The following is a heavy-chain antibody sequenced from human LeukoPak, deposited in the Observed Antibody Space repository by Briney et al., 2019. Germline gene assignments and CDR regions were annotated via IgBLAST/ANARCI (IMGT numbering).Heavy chain of an antibody. CDR1: GFTFSSYA. J-gene: IGHJ4*02. V-gene: IGHV3-23*01. CDR2: ISGSGGST. D-gene: IGHD6-19*01. CDR3: AKDRPAVAVAGTAAFDY. Sequence: HAGGSLRLSCAASGFTFSSYAMSWVRQAPGKGLEWVSAISGSGGSTYYAASVKGRFTISRDNSKNTLYLQMNSLRAEDTAVYYCAKDRPAVAVAGTAAFDYWGQGTLVTVSS.